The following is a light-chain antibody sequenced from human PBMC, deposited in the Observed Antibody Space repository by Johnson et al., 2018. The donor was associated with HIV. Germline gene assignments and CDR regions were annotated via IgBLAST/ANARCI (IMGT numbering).Light chain of an antibody. V-gene: IGLV1-51*01. Sequence: QSVLTQPPSVSAAPGQKVTISCSGSSSNIGNNYVSWYQQLPGTAPKLLIYENNKRPSGIPARFSGSKSGTSATLGITGLQTGDEADYYCGTWDSSLSAHYVFGTGTKVTVL. CDR2: ENN. CDR3: GTWDSSLSAHYV. J-gene: IGLJ1*01. CDR1: SSNIGNNY.